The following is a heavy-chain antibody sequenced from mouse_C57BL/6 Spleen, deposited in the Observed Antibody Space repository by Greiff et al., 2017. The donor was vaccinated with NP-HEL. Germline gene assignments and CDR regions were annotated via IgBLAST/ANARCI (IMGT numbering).Heavy chain of an antibody. D-gene: IGHD2-5*01. V-gene: IGHV1-39*01. J-gene: IGHJ3*01. Sequence: LVESGPELVKPGASVKISCKASGYSFTDYNMNWVKQSNGKSLEWIGVINPNYGTTSYNPKFKGKATLTVDQSSSTAYMQLNSLTSEDSAVYYCAREEAYYSNYGFAYWGQGTLVTVSA. CDR1: GYSFTDYN. CDR3: AREEAYYSNYGFAY. CDR2: INPNYGTT.